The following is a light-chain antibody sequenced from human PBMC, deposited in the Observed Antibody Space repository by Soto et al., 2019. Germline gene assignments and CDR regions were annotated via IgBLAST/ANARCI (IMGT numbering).Light chain of an antibody. CDR3: QHRGRWPRT. Sequence: EIVLTQSPATLFSSAGERATLSCRASQSVSSYLAWYQQKPGQAPRLLIYGASNRATGIPARFSGSGSGTDFTLTISSLEPEDFAVYYCQHRGRWPRTFGQGTKLESK. J-gene: IGKJ2*01. CDR1: QSVSSY. V-gene: IGKV3-11*01. CDR2: GAS.